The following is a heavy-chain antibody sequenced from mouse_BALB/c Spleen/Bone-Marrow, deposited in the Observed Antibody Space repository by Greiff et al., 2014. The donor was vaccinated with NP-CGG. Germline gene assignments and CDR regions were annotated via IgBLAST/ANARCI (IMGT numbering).Heavy chain of an antibody. J-gene: IGHJ3*01. D-gene: IGHD1-1*01. Sequence: VQLQQSGAELVKPGASVKLSCTASGFNIKDTYMHWVKQRPEQGLEWIGRIDPANCNTKYDPKFQGKATITADTSSNTAYLQLSSLTSEDTAVYYCATYYYGSSWGFAYWGQGTLVTVSA. V-gene: IGHV14-3*02. CDR3: ATYYYGSSWGFAY. CDR2: IDPANCNT. CDR1: GFNIKDTY.